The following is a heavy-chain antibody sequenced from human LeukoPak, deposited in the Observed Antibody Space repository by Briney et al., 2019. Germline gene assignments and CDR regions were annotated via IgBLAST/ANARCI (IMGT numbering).Heavy chain of an antibody. CDR3: ARDTGIYDSSGYYHPPGDY. Sequence: GASVKVSCKASGYTFTSYGISWVRQAPGQGLEWMGGIIPIFGTANYAQKFQGRVTITTDESTSTAYMELRSLRSDDTAVYYCARDTGIYDSSGYYHPPGDYWGQGTLVTVSS. CDR2: IIPIFGTA. CDR1: GYTFTSYG. D-gene: IGHD3-22*01. V-gene: IGHV1-69*05. J-gene: IGHJ4*02.